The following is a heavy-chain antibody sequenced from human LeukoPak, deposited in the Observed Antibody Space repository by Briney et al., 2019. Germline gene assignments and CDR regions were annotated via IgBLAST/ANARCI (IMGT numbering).Heavy chain of an antibody. CDR3: ARDRRSSWFPFDY. J-gene: IGHJ4*02. Sequence: ASVKVSRKASGYIFTGYYMHWVRQAPGQGLEWMGRINPNSGGTNYAQKFQGRVTMTRDTSISTAYMELSRLRSDDTAVYYCARDRRSSWFPFDYWGQGTLVTVSS. V-gene: IGHV1-2*06. CDR2: INPNSGGT. CDR1: GYIFTGYY. D-gene: IGHD6-13*01.